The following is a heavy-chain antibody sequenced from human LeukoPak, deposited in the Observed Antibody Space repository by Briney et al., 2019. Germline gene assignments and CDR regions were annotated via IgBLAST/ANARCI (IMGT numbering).Heavy chain of an antibody. CDR3: ARVYYYGSGSSFDY. CDR1: GYSISSGYY. CDR2: IYHSGST. V-gene: IGHV4-38-2*02. J-gene: IGHJ4*02. D-gene: IGHD3-10*01. Sequence: SETLSLTCTVSGYSISSGYYWGWIRQPPGKGLEWIGSIYHSGSTYYNPSLKSRVTISVDTSKNQFSLKLSSVTAADTAVYYCARVYYYGSGSSFDYWGQGTLVTVSS.